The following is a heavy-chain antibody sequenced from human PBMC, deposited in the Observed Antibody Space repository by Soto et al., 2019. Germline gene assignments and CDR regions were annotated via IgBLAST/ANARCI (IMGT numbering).Heavy chain of an antibody. V-gene: IGHV3-23*01. J-gene: IGHJ4*02. D-gene: IGHD5-18*01. CDR1: GFSFGNYA. CDR2: ISNSGGIT. Sequence: EVQLLESGGVLVQPGGSLRLSCVASGFSFGNYAMNWVRQDPGKGLQWVASISNSGGITYYADSVKGRFTISRDNSENTLFLQLNSLSVEDTAIYYCAKDWMGLGYFFEYWGQGTLVTVSA. CDR3: AKDWMGLGYFFEY.